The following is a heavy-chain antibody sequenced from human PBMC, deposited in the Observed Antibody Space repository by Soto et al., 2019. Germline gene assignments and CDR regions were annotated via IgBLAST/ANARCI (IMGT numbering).Heavy chain of an antibody. D-gene: IGHD3-22*01. V-gene: IGHV3-21*01. J-gene: IGHJ3*02. Sequence: GGSLRLSCAASGFTFSSYSMNWVRQAPGKGLEWVSSISSSSSYIYYAHSVKGRITISRDNAKNSLYLQMNSLRAEDTAVYYCARDYDSSGQGGAFDIWGQGTMVTVSS. CDR1: GFTFSSYS. CDR3: ARDYDSSGQGGAFDI. CDR2: ISSSSSYI.